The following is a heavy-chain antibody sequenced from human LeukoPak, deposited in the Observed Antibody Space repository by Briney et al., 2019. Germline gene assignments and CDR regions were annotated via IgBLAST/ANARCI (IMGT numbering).Heavy chain of an antibody. D-gene: IGHD7-27*01. V-gene: IGHV1-8*01. Sequence: ASVKVSCKASGYTFTTHDINWVRQATGQGLEWLGWVSPNSGDTGYAQKFQGRVTMTSDSSISTAYMELSSLRSEDTAIYYCVRTPPDWGFDYWGQGTLVTVSS. CDR2: VSPNSGDT. CDR1: GYTFTTHD. J-gene: IGHJ4*02. CDR3: VRTPPDWGFDY.